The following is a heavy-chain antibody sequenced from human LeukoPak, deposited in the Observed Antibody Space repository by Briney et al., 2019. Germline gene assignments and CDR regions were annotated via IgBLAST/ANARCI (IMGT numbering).Heavy chain of an antibody. CDR2: IYSGDGT. V-gene: IGHV3-66*01. Sequence: GGSLRLSCAAPGFTVSSHYVSWVRQAPGKGLEWVSVIYSGDGTYYTDSVRGRFTISRDNSKNTVYLHMNSLRADDTAVYYCARSWDTYNGMDVWGQGTTVTVSS. CDR3: ARSWDTYNGMDV. CDR1: GFTVSSHY. D-gene: IGHD1-26*01. J-gene: IGHJ6*02.